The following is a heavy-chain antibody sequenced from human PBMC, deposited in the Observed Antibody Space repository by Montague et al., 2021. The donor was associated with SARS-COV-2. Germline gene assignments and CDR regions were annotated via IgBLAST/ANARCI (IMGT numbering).Heavy chain of an antibody. J-gene: IGHJ3*02. CDR2: IDWDDDK. D-gene: IGHD3-22*01. CDR1: GFSLSTSGMC. CDR3: ARTPYYDDSSGYYGGAFDI. V-gene: IGHV2-70*11. Sequence: PALVKPTQTLTLTCTFSGFSLSTSGMCVSWIRQPPGKALEWLARIDWDDDKYYSTPLKTRLPISKDPSNNQVVLTMTNMDPVDTATYYCARTPYYDDSSGYYGGAFDIWGPGTLVTVSS.